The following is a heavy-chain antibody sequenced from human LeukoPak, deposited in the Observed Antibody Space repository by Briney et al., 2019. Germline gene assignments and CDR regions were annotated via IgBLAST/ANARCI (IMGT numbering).Heavy chain of an antibody. CDR1: GGTFSSYA. V-gene: IGHV1-69*06. D-gene: IGHD6-19*01. Sequence: SVKVPCKASGGTFSSYAISWVRQAPGQGLEWMGGIIPIFGTANYAQKFQGRVTITADKSTSTAYMELSSLRSEDTAVYYCAREAVRIAVAAAFSRGREYYFDYWGQGTLVTVSS. CDR2: IIPIFGTA. CDR3: AREAVRIAVAAAFSRGREYYFDY. J-gene: IGHJ4*02.